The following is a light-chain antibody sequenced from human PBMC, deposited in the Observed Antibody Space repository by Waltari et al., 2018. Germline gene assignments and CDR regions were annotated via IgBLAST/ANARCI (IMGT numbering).Light chain of an antibody. CDR2: EVS. Sequence: QSALTQPASVSGSPGQSITISCPGTSSDVGGYHYVSWYQQHPGKAPKLMIYEVSNRPSGVSNRFSGSKSGNTASLTISGLQAEDEADYYCSSYTSSSIWVFGGGTKLTVL. CDR3: SSYTSSSIWV. CDR1: SSDVGGYHY. J-gene: IGLJ3*02. V-gene: IGLV2-14*01.